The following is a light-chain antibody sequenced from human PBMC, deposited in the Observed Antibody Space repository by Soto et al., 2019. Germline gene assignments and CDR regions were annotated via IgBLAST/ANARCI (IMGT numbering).Light chain of an antibody. J-gene: IGLJ1*01. Sequence: QSVLTQPPSVSGAPGQRVTISCTGRSSNIGAGYDVHWYQQLPGTAPKLLIYGNSNRPSGVPDRFSGSKSGTSASLAITGLQAEYEADYYCQAYDSSLSGYVFGTVTKLTVL. CDR2: GNS. CDR1: SSNIGAGYD. V-gene: IGLV1-40*01. CDR3: QAYDSSLSGYV.